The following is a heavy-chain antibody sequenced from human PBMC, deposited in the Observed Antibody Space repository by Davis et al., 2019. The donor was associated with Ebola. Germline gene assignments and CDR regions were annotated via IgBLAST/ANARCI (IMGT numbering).Heavy chain of an antibody. V-gene: IGHV3-11*06. Sequence: GESLKISCAASGFTFSDHYMSWIRQAPGKGLEWVSKISSKSTRTEYADSVGGRFTISRDNSKNLLLLEMSSLRAEDTAVYYCAREGFYFYGMDVWGQGTTVTVSS. CDR3: AREGFYFYGMDV. CDR1: GFTFSDHY. CDR2: ISSKSTRT. J-gene: IGHJ6*02. D-gene: IGHD2/OR15-2a*01.